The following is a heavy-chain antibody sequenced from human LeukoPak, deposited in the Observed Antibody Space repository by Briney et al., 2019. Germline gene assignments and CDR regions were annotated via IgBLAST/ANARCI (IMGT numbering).Heavy chain of an antibody. CDR3: ARDFNDFWSGYYHPDY. Sequence: PGGSLRLSCAASGFTFSDYYMSWIRQAPGKGLEWVSYISSSGSTIYYADSVKGRFTISRDNAKNSLYLQMNSLRAEDTAVYYCARDFNDFWSGYYHPDYWGQGTLVTVSS. J-gene: IGHJ4*02. V-gene: IGHV3-11*01. CDR2: ISSSGSTI. D-gene: IGHD3-3*01. CDR1: GFTFSDYY.